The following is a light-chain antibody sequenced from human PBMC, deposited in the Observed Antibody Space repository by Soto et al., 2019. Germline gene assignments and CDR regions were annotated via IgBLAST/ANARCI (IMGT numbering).Light chain of an antibody. CDR3: SSYPSSSTLV. CDR2: DVS. V-gene: IGLV2-14*01. Sequence: QSVLTQPASVSGSPGQSITISCTGTSSDVGGYNYVSWYQQHPGKAPKLMIYDVSNRPSGVSNRFSGSKSGNTASLTISGLQVEVEADYYCSSYPSSSTLVFGGGTKLTVL. CDR1: SSDVGGYNY. J-gene: IGLJ2*01.